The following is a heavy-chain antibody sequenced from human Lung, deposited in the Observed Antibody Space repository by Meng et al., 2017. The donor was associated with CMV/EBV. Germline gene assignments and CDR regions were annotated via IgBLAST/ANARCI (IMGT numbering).Heavy chain of an antibody. Sequence: GGSXRLXCAASGFTFSSYIMHWVRQAPGKGLEWVAVISHDGSNKYYADPVKGRFTISRDNSKNTLYLQMNSLRAEDMAVYYCARIRSYYGSGSYSHDAFDIWXQGTXVTVSS. CDR2: ISHDGSNK. CDR1: GFTFSSYI. D-gene: IGHD3-10*01. CDR3: ARIRSYYGSGSYSHDAFDI. J-gene: IGHJ3*02. V-gene: IGHV3-30-3*01.